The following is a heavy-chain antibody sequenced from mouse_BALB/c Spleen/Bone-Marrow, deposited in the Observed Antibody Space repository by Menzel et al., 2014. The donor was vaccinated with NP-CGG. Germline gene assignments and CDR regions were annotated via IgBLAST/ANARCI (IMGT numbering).Heavy chain of an antibody. CDR2: IDPANGNT. CDR3: AEITTAAYYVMDY. J-gene: IGHJ4*01. V-gene: IGHV14-3*02. CDR1: GFNIKDTY. Sequence: EAKLVESGAELVKPGASVKLSCTASGFNIKDTYIHWVKQRPEQGLEWIGRIDPANGNTKYDPKFQGKATITADTSSNTAYLQLSSLTSEDTAVYYCAEITTAAYYVMDYWGQGTSVTVSS. D-gene: IGHD1-2*01.